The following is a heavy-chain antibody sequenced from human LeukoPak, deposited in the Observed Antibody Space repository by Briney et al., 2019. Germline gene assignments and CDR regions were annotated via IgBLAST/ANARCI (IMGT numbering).Heavy chain of an antibody. CDR1: AFTFSSFW. CDR3: TWVTTNGYFEY. Sequence: GGALRLFCAASAFTFSSFWMGWGRQAPGKRLQWVGSIQFEESESDRVDSVARRVNISRDNSRNSLYLQMNILSAEHTAVYFCTWVTTNGYFEYWGQVTLVTVSS. CDR2: IQFEESES. V-gene: IGHV3-7*04. D-gene: IGHD1-1*01. J-gene: IGHJ4*02.